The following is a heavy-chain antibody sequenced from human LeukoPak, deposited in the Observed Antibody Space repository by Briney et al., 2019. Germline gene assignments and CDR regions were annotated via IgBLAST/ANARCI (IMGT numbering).Heavy chain of an antibody. CDR2: FYTSGST. D-gene: IGHD6-25*01. CDR1: GGSISSYY. V-gene: IGHV4-4*07. Sequence: PSGTLSLTCTVSGGSISSYYWSWIRQPAGKGLEWIGRFYTSGSTHYNPSLKSRVTMSIDTSKNQFSLKLSSVTAADTAVYYCARDARLHYYFDYWGQGTLVTVSS. CDR3: ARDARLHYYFDY. J-gene: IGHJ4*02.